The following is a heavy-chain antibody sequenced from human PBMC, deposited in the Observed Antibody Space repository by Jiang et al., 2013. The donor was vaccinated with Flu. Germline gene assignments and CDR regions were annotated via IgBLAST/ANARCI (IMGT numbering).Heavy chain of an antibody. D-gene: IGHD2-15*01. J-gene: IGHJ5*02. CDR2: IYYSGST. CDR1: GGSISSGGYY. Sequence: GSGLVKPSQTLSLTCTVSGGSISSGGYYWSWIRQHPGKGLEWIGYIYYSGSTYYNPSLKSRVTISVDTSKNQFSLKLSSVTAADTAVYYCAREGRDIPNWFDPWGQGTLVTVSS. V-gene: IGHV4-31*03. CDR3: AREGRDIPNWFDP.